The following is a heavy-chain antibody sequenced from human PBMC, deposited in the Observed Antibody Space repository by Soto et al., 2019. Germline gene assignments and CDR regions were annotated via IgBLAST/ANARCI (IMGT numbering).Heavy chain of an antibody. V-gene: IGHV1-18*01. CDR2: ISAYNGNT. D-gene: IGHD4-17*01. J-gene: IGHJ6*02. CDR1: GYTFTSYG. CDR3: YYGMDV. Sequence: ASVKVSCKASGYTFTSYGISWVRQAPGQGLEWMGWISAYNGNTNYAQKLQGRVTMTNMDPVDTATYYCARISGDYRLGYYYYYGMDVWGQGTTVTVSS.